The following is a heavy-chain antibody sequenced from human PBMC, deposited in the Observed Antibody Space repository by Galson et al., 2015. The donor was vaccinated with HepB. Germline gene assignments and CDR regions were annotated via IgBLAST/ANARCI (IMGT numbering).Heavy chain of an antibody. D-gene: IGHD2-2*02. CDR3: ARALDCSSTSCYKRSAFDI. CDR1: GYTFTGYY. CDR2: INPNSGGT. J-gene: IGHJ3*02. Sequence: SVKVSCKASGYTFTGYYMHWVRQAPGQGLEWVGWINPNSGGTNYAQKFQGRVTMTRDTSISTAYMELSRLRSDDTAVYYCARALDCSSTSCYKRSAFDIWGQGTMVTVSS. V-gene: IGHV1-2*02.